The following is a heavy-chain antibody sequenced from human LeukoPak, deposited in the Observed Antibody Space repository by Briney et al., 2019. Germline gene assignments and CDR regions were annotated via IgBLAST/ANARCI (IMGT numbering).Heavy chain of an antibody. J-gene: IGHJ4*02. CDR2: IYSGGST. V-gene: IGHV3-53*01. D-gene: IGHD6-19*01. CDR3: ARVGGWPYYFDY. CDR1: GFPLSSNY. Sequence: GSLGLSFAASGFPLSSNYMSWVRPAPGKGLGWVSVIYSGGSTYYADSVKGRFTISRDNSKNTLYLQMNSLRAEDTAVYYCARVGGWPYYFDYWGQGTLVTVSS.